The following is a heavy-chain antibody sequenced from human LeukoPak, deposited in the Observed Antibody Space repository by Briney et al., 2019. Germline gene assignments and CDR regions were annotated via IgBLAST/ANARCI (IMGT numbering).Heavy chain of an antibody. CDR3: ARHRYTIFGVVFSNWFDP. J-gene: IGHJ5*02. V-gene: IGHV4-4*09. D-gene: IGHD3-3*01. CDR1: GGTISSYY. CDR2: ISTSWST. Sequence: SETLSLTCTVSGGTISSYYWSWIRQPPGKGLDWIGYISTSWSTNYNPSLKRRVTISVDTSKNQFSLKLSSVTAADTAVYYCARHRYTIFGVVFSNWFDPWGQGTLVTVSS.